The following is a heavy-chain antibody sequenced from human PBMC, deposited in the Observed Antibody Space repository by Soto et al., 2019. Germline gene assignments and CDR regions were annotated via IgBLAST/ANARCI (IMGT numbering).Heavy chain of an antibody. Sequence: GGSLRLSCAASGFTVSSNYMSWVRQAPGKGLEWVSVIYSGGSTYYADSVKGRFTISRHNSKNTLYLQMNSLRAEDTAVYYCASGTYSNVEYAILGSWYYYMDVWGKGTTVTVSS. CDR3: ASGTYSNVEYAILGSWYYYMDV. CDR1: GFTVSSNY. CDR2: IYSGGST. D-gene: IGHD2-8*01. V-gene: IGHV3-53*04. J-gene: IGHJ6*03.